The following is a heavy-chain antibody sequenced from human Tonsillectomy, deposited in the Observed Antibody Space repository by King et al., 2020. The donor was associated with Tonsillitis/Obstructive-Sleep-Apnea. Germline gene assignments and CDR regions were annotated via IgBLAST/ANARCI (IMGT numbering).Heavy chain of an antibody. Sequence: QLVESGGGLVQPGGSLRLSCAASGFTFSSYWMSWVRPAPGKGLEWVANIKEDGSEKYYVDSVKGRFIISRDNAKNSLYLQMNSLRAEDTAVYYCARVLDYFDSSGYRAFDIWGQGTMVTVSS. V-gene: IGHV3-7*03. CDR1: GFTFSSYW. J-gene: IGHJ3*02. D-gene: IGHD3-22*01. CDR2: IKEDGSEK. CDR3: ARVLDYFDSSGYRAFDI.